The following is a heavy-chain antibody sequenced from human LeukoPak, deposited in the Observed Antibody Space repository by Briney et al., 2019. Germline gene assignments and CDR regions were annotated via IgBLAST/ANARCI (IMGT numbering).Heavy chain of an antibody. CDR2: IYHTGST. Sequence: SETLSLTCAVSGYSISSGYYWGWFRQPPGEGLEWIGSIYHTGSTYYNPSLKNRATISIDTSKNHFSLKLSSVTAADTAVYYCASGCSGGSCFRGSWFDPWGQGTQVTVSS. CDR3: ASGCSGGSCFRGSWFDP. D-gene: IGHD2-15*01. V-gene: IGHV4-38-2*01. J-gene: IGHJ5*02. CDR1: GYSISSGYY.